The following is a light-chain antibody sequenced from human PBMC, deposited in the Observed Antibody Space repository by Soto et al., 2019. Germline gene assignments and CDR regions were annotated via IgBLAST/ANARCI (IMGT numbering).Light chain of an antibody. J-gene: IGLJ1*01. Sequence: QSALTQPPSASGSPGQSVTISCTGTSSDVGGYNFVSCYQQHPGKAPKLLIYEVSKRPAGVPDRFSGSKSGNTAALTVSGLQAEDEADYYCTSYAGSSNLGVFGTGTKLTVL. CDR2: EVS. V-gene: IGLV2-8*01. CDR1: SSDVGGYNF. CDR3: TSYAGSSNLGV.